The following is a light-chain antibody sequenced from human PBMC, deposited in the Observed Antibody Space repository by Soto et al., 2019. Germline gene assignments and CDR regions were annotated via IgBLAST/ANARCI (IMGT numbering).Light chain of an antibody. CDR3: HQYNNWWT. V-gene: IGKV3-15*01. J-gene: IGKJ1*01. Sequence: IVLTQSPATLSVSPGERATLSCRASQSVSSNLAWYQQKPGQAPRLLIYGASTRAPGVPARFSGSGSGTEFTLTISSLQSEDFAVYYCHQYNNWWTFGQGTKVDIK. CDR1: QSVSSN. CDR2: GAS.